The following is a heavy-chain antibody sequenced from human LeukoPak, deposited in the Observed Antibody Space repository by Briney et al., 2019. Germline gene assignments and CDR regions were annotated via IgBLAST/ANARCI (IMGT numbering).Heavy chain of an antibody. CDR3: VRPTPYDSGSSPLDY. V-gene: IGHV5-51*01. Sequence: GESLKISCKGSGYNFTNYWIGWVRQMPGKGLEWMGIIYPGDSDIRYSPSFQGQVTMSADKSISTAYLQWSSLRAADTAMYYCVRPTPYDSGSSPLDYWGQGTLVIVSS. J-gene: IGHJ4*02. CDR2: IYPGDSDI. D-gene: IGHD3-10*01. CDR1: GYNFTNYW.